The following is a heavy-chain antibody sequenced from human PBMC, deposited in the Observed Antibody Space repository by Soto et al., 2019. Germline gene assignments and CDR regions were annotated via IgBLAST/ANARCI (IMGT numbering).Heavy chain of an antibody. Sequence: PSETVSLTCTVSGGSISSSSYYWGWIRQPPGKGLEWIGSIYYSGSTYYNPSLKSRVTISVDTSKNQFSLKLSSVTAADTAVYYCAKVGAMDYWGQGTLVTVS. D-gene: IGHD1-26*01. CDR1: GGSISSSSYY. CDR2: IYYSGST. J-gene: IGHJ4*02. V-gene: IGHV4-39*01. CDR3: AKVGAMDY.